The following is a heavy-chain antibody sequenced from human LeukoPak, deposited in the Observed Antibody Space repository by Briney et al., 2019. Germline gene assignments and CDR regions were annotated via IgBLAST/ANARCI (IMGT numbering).Heavy chain of an antibody. J-gene: IGHJ4*02. V-gene: IGHV1-3*01. CDR1: GYSFTNYA. Sequence: GASVKVSCKASGYSFTNYAIHWVRQAPGQRLEWMGWINAGNGKTKYSQKFQGRVTITRDTSATTAYMELRSLRSDDTAVYYCARDLKHTPYCSSTSCYGFYFDYWGQGTLVTVSS. CDR3: ARDLKHTPYCSSTSCYGFYFDY. D-gene: IGHD2-2*01. CDR2: INAGNGKT.